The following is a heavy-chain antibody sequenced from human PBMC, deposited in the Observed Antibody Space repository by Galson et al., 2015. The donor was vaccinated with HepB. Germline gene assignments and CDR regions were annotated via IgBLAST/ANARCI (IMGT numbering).Heavy chain of an antibody. CDR3: ARGLNGYGDYYYYYGMDV. J-gene: IGHJ6*02. V-gene: IGHV3-30-3*01. CDR1: GFTFSSYA. Sequence: SLRLSCAASGFTFSSYAMHWVRQAPGKGLEWVAVISYDGSNKYYADSVKGRFTISRDNSKNTLYLQMNSLRAEDTAVYYCARGLNGYGDYYYYYGMDVWGQGTTVTVSS. D-gene: IGHD4-17*01. CDR2: ISYDGSNK.